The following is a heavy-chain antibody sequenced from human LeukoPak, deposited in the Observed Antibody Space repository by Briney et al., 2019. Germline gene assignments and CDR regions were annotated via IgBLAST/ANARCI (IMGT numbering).Heavy chain of an antibody. Sequence: PGGSLRLSCAASGFTFDDYVMHWVRQAPGKGLEWVSGISWNSGSIGYADSVKGRFTISRDNAKNSLYLQMNSLRIEDTALYYCAKEGTMGFGSIDYWGQGTLVTVSS. J-gene: IGHJ4*02. D-gene: IGHD3-10*01. V-gene: IGHV3-9*01. CDR3: AKEGTMGFGSIDY. CDR2: ISWNSGSI. CDR1: GFTFDDYV.